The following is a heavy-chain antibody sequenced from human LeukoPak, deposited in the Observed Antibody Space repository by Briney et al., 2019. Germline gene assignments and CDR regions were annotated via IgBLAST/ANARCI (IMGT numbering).Heavy chain of an antibody. Sequence: GESLKISCKGSGYRFITYRIGWVRQMPGKGLGWIGIIYPVDSDTRYSPSFQGQVTISVDKSISTAYLRWSSLKASDSGMYYCAIGRYCSGGTCHLSPDFWGQGTLVTVSS. CDR3: AIGRYCSGGTCHLSPDF. V-gene: IGHV5-51*01. J-gene: IGHJ4*02. CDR2: IYPVDSDT. D-gene: IGHD2-15*01. CDR1: GYRFITYR.